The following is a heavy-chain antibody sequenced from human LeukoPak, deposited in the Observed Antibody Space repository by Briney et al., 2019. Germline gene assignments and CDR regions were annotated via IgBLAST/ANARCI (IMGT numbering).Heavy chain of an antibody. CDR3: ARDEWGDAFDI. J-gene: IGHJ3*02. V-gene: IGHV3-21*01. CDR1: GFTFSSYS. D-gene: IGHD1-26*01. CDR2: ISSSSSYI. Sequence: KPGGSLRLSCAASGFTFSSYSMNWVRQAPGKGLEWVSSISSSSSYIHSADSVRGRFTISRDNAKNSLFLQMNSLRAEDTAVYYCARDEWGDAFDIWGQGTTVTVFS.